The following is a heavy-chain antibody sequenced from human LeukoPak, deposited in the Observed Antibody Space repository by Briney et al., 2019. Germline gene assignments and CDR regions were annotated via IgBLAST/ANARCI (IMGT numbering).Heavy chain of an antibody. CDR3: ARVTGLLYGYYDSSGYYPFDY. CDR2: ISAYNGNT. V-gene: IGHV1-18*01. Sequence: ASVKVSCKASGYTCTSYGISWVRQAPGQGLEWMGWISAYNGNTNYAQKLQGRVTMTTDTSTSTAYMELRSLRSDDTAVYYCARVTGLLYGYYDSSGYYPFDYWGQGTLVTVSS. D-gene: IGHD3-22*01. CDR1: GYTCTSYG. J-gene: IGHJ4*02.